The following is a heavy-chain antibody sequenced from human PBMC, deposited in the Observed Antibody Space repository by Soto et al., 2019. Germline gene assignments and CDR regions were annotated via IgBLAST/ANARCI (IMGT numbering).Heavy chain of an antibody. CDR3: ARGSGGSSYYYYGMDV. D-gene: IGHD2-15*01. CDR2: IIPIFGTA. J-gene: IGHJ6*02. Sequence: QVQLVQSGAEVKKPGSSVKVSCKASGGTFSSYAINWVRQAPGQGLEWMGGIIPIFGTANYAQKFQGRVTITADEPTSTPYMELSSLRSEDTAVYYCARGSGGSSYYYYGMDVRGQGTTVTVSS. CDR1: GGTFSSYA. V-gene: IGHV1-69*12.